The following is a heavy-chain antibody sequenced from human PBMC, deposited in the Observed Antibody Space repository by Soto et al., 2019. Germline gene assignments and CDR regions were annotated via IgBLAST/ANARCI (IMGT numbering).Heavy chain of an antibody. Sequence: EVQLVESGGGLVQPGGSLRLSCAASGFTFSSYWMSWVRQAPGTGLEWVANIKQDGSEKYYVDSVKGRFTNSRDNAKNSLYLQMNSLRAEDTAVYYCARRVVPAAFYYYGMDVWGQGTTVTVSS. CDR1: GFTFSSYW. J-gene: IGHJ6*02. CDR2: IKQDGSEK. V-gene: IGHV3-7*03. D-gene: IGHD2-2*01. CDR3: ARRVVPAAFYYYGMDV.